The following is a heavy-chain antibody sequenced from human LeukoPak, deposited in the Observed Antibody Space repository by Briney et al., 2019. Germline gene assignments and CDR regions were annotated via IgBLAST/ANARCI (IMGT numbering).Heavy chain of an antibody. J-gene: IGHJ4*02. V-gene: IGHV3-23*01. CDR3: AKGEQLYCSGGSCYSPFDY. Sequence: QPGGSLRLSCAASGFTFSTYAMTWVRQAPGKGPEWVSTISGGGGSTYYADSVKGRFTISRDNSENTLYLQMNSLRAEDTAVYYCAKGEQLYCSGGSCYSPFDYWGQGTLVTVSS. CDR1: GFTFSTYA. CDR2: ISGGGGST. D-gene: IGHD2-15*01.